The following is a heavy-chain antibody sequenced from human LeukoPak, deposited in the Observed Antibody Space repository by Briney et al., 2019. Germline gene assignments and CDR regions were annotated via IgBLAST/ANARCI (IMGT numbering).Heavy chain of an antibody. V-gene: IGHV4-61*08. CDR1: GASVSSGDYH. CDR3: VTYFVNGGGRGH. Sequence: SETLFLTRTVSGASVSSGDYHWSWVRQAPGKGLEWIGHNQNPSYNPSLKSRVVISIHTSRNQFSLTLNTVTAADTATYFCVTYFVNGGGRGHWGPGALVTVSS. CDR2: HNQNP. D-gene: IGHD3-9*01. J-gene: IGHJ4*02.